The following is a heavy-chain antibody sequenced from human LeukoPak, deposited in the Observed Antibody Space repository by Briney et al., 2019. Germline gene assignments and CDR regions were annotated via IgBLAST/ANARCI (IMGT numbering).Heavy chain of an antibody. Sequence: ASVKVSCKASGYTFTGYYMHWVRQAPGQGLEWMGWINPNSGGTNYAQKFQGRVTMTRDTSISTAHMELSRLRSDDTAVYYCARDGRFSSSWYGYYYYYMDVWGKGTTVTVSS. D-gene: IGHD6-13*01. CDR1: GYTFTGYY. J-gene: IGHJ6*03. CDR2: INPNSGGT. V-gene: IGHV1-2*02. CDR3: ARDGRFSSSWYGYYYYYMDV.